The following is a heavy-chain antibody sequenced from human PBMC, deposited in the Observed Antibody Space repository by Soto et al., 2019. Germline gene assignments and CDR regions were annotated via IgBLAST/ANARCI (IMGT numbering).Heavy chain of an antibody. Sequence: EVHLMESGGGLVQPGGSLRLSCTASGFTFYNFAMHWVRQAPGKGLEWVAAISASGGSIYYADSVKGHFTISRDNPKNTLYLQMDSLSADHTAVYYCAKDPIAKSYLEWHWFDYWGQGTLVTVSS. J-gene: IGHJ5*01. D-gene: IGHD3-3*02. CDR2: ISASGGSI. V-gene: IGHV3-23*01. CDR1: GFTFYNFA. CDR3: AKDPIAKSYLEWHWFDY.